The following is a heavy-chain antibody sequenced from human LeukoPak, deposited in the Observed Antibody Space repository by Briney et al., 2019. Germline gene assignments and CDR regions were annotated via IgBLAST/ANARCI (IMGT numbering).Heavy chain of an antibody. CDR2: ISGSGGYT. CDR1: GFTFSSYD. CDR3: AKFGCSSTSCPFDS. V-gene: IGHV3-23*01. J-gene: IGHJ4*02. Sequence: GGSLRLSCAASGFTFSSYDMTRVRQAPGKGLEWASGISGSGGYTRYADSVKGRFTISRDNSKNTLYLQMNSLRAEDTALYYCAKFGCSSTSCPFDSWGQGTPVTVSS. D-gene: IGHD2-2*01.